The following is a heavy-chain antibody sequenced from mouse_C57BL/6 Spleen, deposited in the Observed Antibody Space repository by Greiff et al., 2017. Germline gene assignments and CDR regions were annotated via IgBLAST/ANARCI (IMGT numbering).Heavy chain of an antibody. CDR3: ARGDYDAYYFDY. J-gene: IGHJ2*01. V-gene: IGHV1-55*01. CDR2: IYPGSGST. D-gene: IGHD2-4*01. Sequence: QVQLQQPGAELVKPGASVKMSCKASGYTFTSYWITWVKQRPRQGLEWIGDIYPGSGSTNYNEKFKSKATLTVDTSSSTAYMQLSSLTSEDSAVYYCARGDYDAYYFDYWGQGTTLTVSS. CDR1: GYTFTSYW.